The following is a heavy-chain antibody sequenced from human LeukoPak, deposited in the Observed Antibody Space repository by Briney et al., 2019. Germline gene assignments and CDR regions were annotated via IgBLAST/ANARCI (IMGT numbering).Heavy chain of an antibody. D-gene: IGHD6-13*01. CDR1: GFTFSSYS. V-gene: IGHV3-21*01. J-gene: IGHJ4*02. CDR3: ARDLLLRQLVRGIDY. Sequence: PGGSLRLSCAASGFTFSSYSMNWVRQAPGKGLEWVSSISSSSSYTYYADSVKGRFTISRDNAKNSLYLQMNSLRAEDTAVYYCARDLLLRQLVRGIDYWGQGTLVTVSS. CDR2: ISSSSSYT.